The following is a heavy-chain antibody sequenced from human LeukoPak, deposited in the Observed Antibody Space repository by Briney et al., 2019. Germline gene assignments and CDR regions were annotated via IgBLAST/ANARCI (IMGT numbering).Heavy chain of an antibody. Sequence: PGGSLRLSCAASGFTFSSYAMSWVRQAPATGLERVSAISGSGGSTYYADSVKGRFTISRDNPKNTLYLQMNSLRAEDTAVYYCAKQIVVVVPAAMYATTFDIWGQGTMVTVSS. V-gene: IGHV3-23*01. CDR3: AKQIVVVVPAAMYATTFDI. D-gene: IGHD2-2*01. J-gene: IGHJ3*02. CDR1: GFTFSSYA. CDR2: ISGSGGST.